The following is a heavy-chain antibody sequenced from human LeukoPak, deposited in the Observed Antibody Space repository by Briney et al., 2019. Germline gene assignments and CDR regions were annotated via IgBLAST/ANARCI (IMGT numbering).Heavy chain of an antibody. Sequence: PGGSLRLSCAASGFTFSSYWMHWVRQAPGKGLVWVSRINSDGSSTSYADSVKGRFTISRDNAKNTLYLQMNSLRAEDTAVYYCARGWGELDIVATIEIPPGCWGQGTLVTVSS. CDR1: GFTFSSYW. D-gene: IGHD5-12*01. J-gene: IGHJ4*02. CDR2: INSDGSST. V-gene: IGHV3-74*01. CDR3: ARGWGELDIVATIEIPPGC.